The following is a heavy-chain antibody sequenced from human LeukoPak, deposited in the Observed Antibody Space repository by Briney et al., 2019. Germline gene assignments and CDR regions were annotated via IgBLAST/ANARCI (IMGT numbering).Heavy chain of an antibody. Sequence: PSETLSLTCSVSGASINDYYWTWIRQPPGKGLEWIGYVYHTGTSGYHPSLKSRVAMSLDTSKNQVSLNLRSVTAADTAVYFCTSVVKGGHVDSWGQGTLVTVSS. D-gene: IGHD2-15*01. CDR2: VYHTGTS. CDR3: TSVVKGGHVDS. CDR1: GASINDYY. J-gene: IGHJ4*02. V-gene: IGHV4-59*01.